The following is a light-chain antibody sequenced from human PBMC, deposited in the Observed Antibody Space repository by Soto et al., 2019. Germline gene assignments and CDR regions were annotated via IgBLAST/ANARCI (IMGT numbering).Light chain of an antibody. CDR1: QGISSW. V-gene: IGKV1-12*01. CDR3: QQANSFPIT. J-gene: IGKJ5*01. Sequence: DIPMTQSPTSVSAYVRDKVTNTCRASQGISSWLAWYQQKPGKAPKLLIYAASSLQSGVPSRFSGSGSGTDFTLIISSLQPEDFATYYCQQANSFPITFGQGTRLEIK. CDR2: AAS.